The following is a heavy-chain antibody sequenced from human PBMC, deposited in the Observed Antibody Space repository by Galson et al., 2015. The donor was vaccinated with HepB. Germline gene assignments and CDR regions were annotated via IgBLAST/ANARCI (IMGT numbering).Heavy chain of an antibody. Sequence: SLRLSCAASGFTFSSYAMHWVRQAPGKGLEWVAVIWYDGSNKYYADSVKGRFSISRDNSKNTLYLQMNSLRAEDMAVYYCARGGGYYDSSGIDYWGQGTLVTVSS. V-gene: IGHV3-33*08. D-gene: IGHD3-22*01. J-gene: IGHJ4*02. CDR2: IWYDGSNK. CDR1: GFTFSSYA. CDR3: ARGGGYYDSSGIDY.